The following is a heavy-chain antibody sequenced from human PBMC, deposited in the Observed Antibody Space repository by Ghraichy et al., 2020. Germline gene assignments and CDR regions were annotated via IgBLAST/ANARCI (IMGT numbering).Heavy chain of an antibody. CDR3: AGGDFWSGYRITPRYYYYYYGMDV. D-gene: IGHD3-3*01. Sequence: SETLSLTCTVSGGSISSYYWSWIRQPPGKGLEWIGYIYTSGSTNYNPSLKSRVTISVDTSKNQFSLKLSSVTAADTAVYYCAGGDFWSGYRITPRYYYYYYGMDVWGQGTTVTVSS. CDR2: IYTSGST. CDR1: GGSISSYY. V-gene: IGHV4-4*09. J-gene: IGHJ6*02.